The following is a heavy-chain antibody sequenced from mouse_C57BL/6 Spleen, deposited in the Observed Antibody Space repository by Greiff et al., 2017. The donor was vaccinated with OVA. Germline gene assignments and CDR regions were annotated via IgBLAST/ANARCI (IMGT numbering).Heavy chain of an antibody. CDR3: ARHTTVEAMDY. CDR2: ISGGGGNT. J-gene: IGHJ4*01. V-gene: IGHV5-9*01. CDR1: GFTFSSYT. Sequence: EVQRVESGGGLVKPGGSLKLSCAASGFTFSSYTMSWVRQTPEKRLEWVATISGGGGNTYYPDSVKGRFTISRDNAKNTLYLQMSSLRSEDTALYYCARHTTVEAMDYWGQGTSVTVSS. D-gene: IGHD1-1*01.